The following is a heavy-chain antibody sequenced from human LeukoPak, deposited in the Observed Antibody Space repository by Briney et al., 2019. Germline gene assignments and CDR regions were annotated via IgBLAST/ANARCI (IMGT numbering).Heavy chain of an antibody. Sequence: PGGSLRLSCAASGVTFSSYWMHWGRQAPGKGLGWVSRINSDGSSTSYADSVKGRFTISRDNAKNTLYLQMNILRAEDTAVYYCAREDCSSTSCYRGNDYWGQGTLVTVSS. J-gene: IGHJ4*02. CDR1: GVTFSSYW. CDR2: INSDGSST. V-gene: IGHV3-74*01. CDR3: AREDCSSTSCYRGNDY. D-gene: IGHD2-2*02.